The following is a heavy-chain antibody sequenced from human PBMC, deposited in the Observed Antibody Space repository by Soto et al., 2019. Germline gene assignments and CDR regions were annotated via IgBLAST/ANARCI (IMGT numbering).Heavy chain of an antibody. D-gene: IGHD3-22*01. CDR3: ARSSWLPYNWFDP. V-gene: IGHV5-51*01. J-gene: IGHJ5*02. Sequence: GESLKISCKGSGYSFTTYWIGWVRQMPGKGLEWMGIIYPGDSDTRYSPSFQGQVTISADKSISTAYLQWSSLKASDTAMYYCARSSWLPYNWFDPWGQGTLVTVSS. CDR1: GYSFTTYW. CDR2: IYPGDSDT.